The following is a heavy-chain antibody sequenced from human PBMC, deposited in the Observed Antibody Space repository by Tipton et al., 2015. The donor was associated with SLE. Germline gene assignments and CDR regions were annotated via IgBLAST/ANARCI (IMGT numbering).Heavy chain of an antibody. Sequence: SLRLSCAASGFTFSSYGMHWVRQAPGKGLEWVAFIRYDGSNKYYADSVKGRFTISRDNSKNTLYLQMSSLRAEDTAVYYCVKDLVPDYWGQGTLVTVSS. D-gene: IGHD3-10*01. CDR2: IRYDGSNK. CDR1: GFTFSSYG. J-gene: IGHJ4*02. V-gene: IGHV3-30*02. CDR3: VKDLVPDY.